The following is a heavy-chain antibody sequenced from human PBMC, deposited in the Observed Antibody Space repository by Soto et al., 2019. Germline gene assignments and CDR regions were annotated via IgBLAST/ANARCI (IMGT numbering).Heavy chain of an antibody. Sequence: SVKVSCKASGGTFSSYAISWVRQAPGQGLEWMGGIIPIFGTANYAQKFQGRVTITADESTSTAYMELSSLRPEDTAVYYCARDSPGDTVVPAAEGDYYYYYGMDVWGQGTTVTVSS. D-gene: IGHD2-2*01. CDR3: ARDSPGDTVVPAAEGDYYYYYGMDV. CDR1: GGTFSSYA. J-gene: IGHJ6*02. CDR2: IIPIFGTA. V-gene: IGHV1-69*13.